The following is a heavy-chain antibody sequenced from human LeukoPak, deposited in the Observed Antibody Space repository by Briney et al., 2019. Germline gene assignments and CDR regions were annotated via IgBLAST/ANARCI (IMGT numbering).Heavy chain of an antibody. CDR2: IIPIFGTA. CDR1: GGTFSSYA. CDR3: ARDSRGVRGNDVFDI. D-gene: IGHD3-10*01. Sequence: ASVKVSCKASGGTFSSYAISWVRQAPGQGLEWMGGIIPIFGTANYAQKFQGRVTITADESTSTAYMELSSLRSEDTAVYYCARDSRGVRGNDVFDIWGQGTMVTVSS. V-gene: IGHV1-69*13. J-gene: IGHJ3*02.